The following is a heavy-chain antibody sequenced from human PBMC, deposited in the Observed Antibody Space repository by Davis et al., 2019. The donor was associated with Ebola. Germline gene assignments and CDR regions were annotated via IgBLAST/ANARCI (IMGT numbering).Heavy chain of an antibody. Sequence: SETLSLTCTVYGGSFSGYYWSWIRQPPGKGLEWIGEINHSGSTNYNPSLKSRVTISVDTSKNQFSLKLSSVTAADTAVYYCARVEAFDFWSGYYYGMDVWGQGTMVTVSS. CDR3: ARVEAFDFWSGYYYGMDV. J-gene: IGHJ6*02. D-gene: IGHD3-3*01. CDR2: INHSGST. V-gene: IGHV4-34*01. CDR1: GGSFSGYY.